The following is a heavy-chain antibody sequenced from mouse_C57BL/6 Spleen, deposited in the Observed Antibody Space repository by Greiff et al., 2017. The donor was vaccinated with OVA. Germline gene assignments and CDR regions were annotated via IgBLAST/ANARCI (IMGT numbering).Heavy chain of an antibody. CDR3: ARDGSGYYAMDY. J-gene: IGHJ4*01. V-gene: IGHV1-42*01. CDR1: GYSFTGYY. CDR2: INPSTGGT. D-gene: IGHD3-2*02. Sequence: VHVKQSGPELVKPGASVKISCKASGYSFTGYYMNWVKQSPEKSLEWIGEINPSTGGTTYNQKFKAKATLTVDKSSSTAYMQLKSLTSEDSAVYYCARDGSGYYAMDYWGQGTSVTVSS.